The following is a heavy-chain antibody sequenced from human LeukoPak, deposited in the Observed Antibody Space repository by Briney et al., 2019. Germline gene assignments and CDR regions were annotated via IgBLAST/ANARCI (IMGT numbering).Heavy chain of an antibody. CDR1: GGSIRSYH. V-gene: IGHV4-59*01. CDR3: AKRADYGLDV. J-gene: IGHJ6*02. Sequence: SETLSLTCTVSGGSIRSYHWSWIRQPPGGGLEWIGYIYYSGSTDYNPSLKSRVTISVDTSKNEFSLKLSSVTAADTAVYYCAKRADYGLDVWGQGTTVTVSS. CDR2: IYYSGST.